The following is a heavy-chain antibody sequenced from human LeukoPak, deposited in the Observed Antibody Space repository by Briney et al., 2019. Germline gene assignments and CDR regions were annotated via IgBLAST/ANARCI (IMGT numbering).Heavy chain of an antibody. Sequence: PGGSLRLSCTASGFTFSSAWMTWIRQAPGKGLEWVGRIVSKTDGGTIDYAAPVRGRFTISRDDSKNTVYLQMNSLKTEDTAVYYCTVVGAISGAWGQGTLVTVSS. V-gene: IGHV3-15*04. CDR3: TVVGAISGA. D-gene: IGHD1-26*01. CDR1: GFTFSSAW. CDR2: IVSKTDGGTI. J-gene: IGHJ5*02.